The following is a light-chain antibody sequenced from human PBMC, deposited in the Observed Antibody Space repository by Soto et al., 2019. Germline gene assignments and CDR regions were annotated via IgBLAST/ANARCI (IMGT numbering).Light chain of an antibody. CDR3: QQRSNWSWT. CDR1: QSVSSY. J-gene: IGKJ1*01. Sequence: ENVLTQSPATLSLSPGERATLSCRASQSVSSYLAWYQQKPGQAPTLLIYDASNRATGIPARFSGSGSGTDFTLTISSLEPEDFAVYYCQQRSNWSWTFGQGTKVEIK. CDR2: DAS. V-gene: IGKV3-11*01.